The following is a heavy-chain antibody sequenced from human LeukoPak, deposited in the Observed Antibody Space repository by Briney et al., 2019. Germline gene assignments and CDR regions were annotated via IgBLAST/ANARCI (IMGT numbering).Heavy chain of an antibody. J-gene: IGHJ5*02. CDR1: GFTFSSYW. CDR3: ARDTRRYYDFWSGYSYNWFDP. D-gene: IGHD3-3*01. V-gene: IGHV3-7*01. Sequence: TGGSLRLSCAVSGFTFSSYWMSWVRQAPGKGLEWVANIKQDGSEKYYVDSVKGRFTISRDNAKNSLYLQMNSLRAEDTAVYYCARDTRRYYDFWSGYSYNWFDPWGQGTLVTVSS. CDR2: IKQDGSEK.